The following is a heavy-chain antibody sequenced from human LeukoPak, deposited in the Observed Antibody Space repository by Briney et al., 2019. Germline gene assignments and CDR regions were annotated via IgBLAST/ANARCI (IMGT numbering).Heavy chain of an antibody. CDR3: ARETHSSLYFDY. Sequence: QPGGSLRLSCAASGFTVSSNYMSWVRQAPGKGLEWVSVIYSGGSTYYADSVRGRFTISRDNSKNTVYLQMNSLRAEDTAVYYCARETHSSLYFDYWGQGTLVTVSS. CDR2: IYSGGST. J-gene: IGHJ4*02. V-gene: IGHV3-66*01. CDR1: GFTVSSNY. D-gene: IGHD6-6*01.